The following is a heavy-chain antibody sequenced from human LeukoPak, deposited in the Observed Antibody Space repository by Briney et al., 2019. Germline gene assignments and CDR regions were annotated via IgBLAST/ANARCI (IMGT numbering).Heavy chain of an antibody. CDR3: ARGSSGPDS. D-gene: IGHD3-22*01. V-gene: IGHV3-23*01. CDR1: GFTFSSYA. CDR2: ISAGGHST. Sequence: GGSLRLSCVASGFTFSSYAMSWVRQAPGKGLEWVSSISAGGHSTYYADSVKGRFSISRDNSKNVLSLQMNSLRVEDTALYYCARGSSGPDSWGQGTLVTVSS. J-gene: IGHJ4*02.